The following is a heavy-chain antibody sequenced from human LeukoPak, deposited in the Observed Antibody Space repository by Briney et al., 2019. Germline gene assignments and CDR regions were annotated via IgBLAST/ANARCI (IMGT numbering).Heavy chain of an antibody. J-gene: IGHJ3*02. Sequence: ASVKVSCKTSGYTFTDYYMHWVRQAPGQGLEWMGWINPDSGGTNYAQRFQGRVTMTRDTSISTAYMELSRLRSDDTAFYYCARAGVWDYNDSSGYHNGAFDIWGQGTMVTVSS. CDR2: INPDSGGT. CDR3: ARAGVWDYNDSSGYHNGAFDI. D-gene: IGHD3-22*01. CDR1: GYTFTDYY. V-gene: IGHV1-2*02.